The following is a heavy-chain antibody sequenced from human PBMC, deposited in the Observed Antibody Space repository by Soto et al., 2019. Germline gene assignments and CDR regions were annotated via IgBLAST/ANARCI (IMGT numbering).Heavy chain of an antibody. D-gene: IGHD6-6*01. Sequence: PSETLSLTCTVSGGSISSYYWSWIRQPPGKGLEWIGYIYYSGSTNYNPSLKSRVTISVDTSKNQFSLKLSSVTAADTAVYYCARASIAAGRFDYWGQGTLVTVSS. CDR3: ARASIAAGRFDY. J-gene: IGHJ4*02. CDR1: GGSISSYY. V-gene: IGHV4-59*01. CDR2: IYYSGST.